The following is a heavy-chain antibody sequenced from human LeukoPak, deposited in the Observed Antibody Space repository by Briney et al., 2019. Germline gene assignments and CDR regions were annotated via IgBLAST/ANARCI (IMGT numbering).Heavy chain of an antibody. CDR2: TSHSDSP. CDR1: GMSITSRHY. D-gene: IGHD3-16*01. J-gene: IGHJ5*02. Sequence: PSETLSLTCSVSGMSITSRHYWGWIRQPPGKGLEWIGSTSHSDSPYYNPSLESRVTVSLDTSRNQFSLRLTSVTAADTALYYCARDFGETSLPNWFDPWGQGTLVTVSS. V-gene: IGHV4-38-2*02. CDR3: ARDFGETSLPNWFDP.